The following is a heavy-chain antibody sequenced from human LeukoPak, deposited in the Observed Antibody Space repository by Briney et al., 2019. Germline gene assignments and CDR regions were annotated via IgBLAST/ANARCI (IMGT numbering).Heavy chain of an antibody. CDR3: ARHVSGNSPYYYMDV. D-gene: IGHD4-23*01. CDR1: GYSFTSYW. Sequence: GESLKISCXGSGYSFTSYWIGWVRQMPGKGLEWMGIIYPGDSDTRYSPSFQGQVTISADKSISTAYLQWSSLKASDTAMYYCARHVSGNSPYYYMDVWGKGTTVTVSS. V-gene: IGHV5-51*01. CDR2: IYPGDSDT. J-gene: IGHJ6*03.